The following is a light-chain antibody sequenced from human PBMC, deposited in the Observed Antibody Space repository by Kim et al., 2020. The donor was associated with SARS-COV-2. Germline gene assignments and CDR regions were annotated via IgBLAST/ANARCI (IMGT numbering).Light chain of an antibody. Sequence: ATGKTASSTCGGNNIHSKSVHWYKQKPGQAPVLVIYYDSDRPSGIPERFSVSNSGNTATLTISRVEAGDEAVYYCQVWDSSSDHPVFGGGTQLTVL. CDR3: QVWDSSSDHPV. CDR1: NIHSKS. V-gene: IGLV3-21*04. J-gene: IGLJ3*02. CDR2: YDS.